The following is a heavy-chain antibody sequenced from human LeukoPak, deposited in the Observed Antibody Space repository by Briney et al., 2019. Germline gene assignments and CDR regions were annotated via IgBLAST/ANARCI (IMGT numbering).Heavy chain of an antibody. CDR3: AREVVTPVEPIYYFDY. Sequence: GGSLRLSCAASGFTFSSYAMSWVRQAPGKGLEWVSGISATGGNTKYADSVKGRFTISRDDSENSLYLQMNSLRVEDTAVYYCAREVVTPVEPIYYFDYWGQGTLVTVSS. D-gene: IGHD4-23*01. V-gene: IGHV3-23*01. CDR2: ISATGGNT. CDR1: GFTFSSYA. J-gene: IGHJ4*02.